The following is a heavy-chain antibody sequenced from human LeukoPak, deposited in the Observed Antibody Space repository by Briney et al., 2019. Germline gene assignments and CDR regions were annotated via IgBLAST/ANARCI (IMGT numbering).Heavy chain of an antibody. CDR1: GFTFGDHH. CDR3: AKDNGESSGRGFGP. J-gene: IGHJ5*02. CDR2: ISGKGDKT. D-gene: IGHD1-26*01. V-gene: IGHV3-43*02. Sequence: GGSLRLSCVASGFTFGDHHIHWVRQSPGKGLEWVSLISGKGDKTYYADSVKGRFTISRDNSKNAVYLQMNSLRTEDTAFYFCAKDNGESSGRGFGPWGQGTLVTVSS.